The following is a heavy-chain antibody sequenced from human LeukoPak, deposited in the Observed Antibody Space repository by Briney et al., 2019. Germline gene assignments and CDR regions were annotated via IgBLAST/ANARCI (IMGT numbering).Heavy chain of an antibody. V-gene: IGHV4-34*01. CDR3: AYRYYYYGMDV. J-gene: IGHJ6*02. CDR2: INHSGST. CDR1: GGSFSGYY. Sequence: SETLSITCAVYGGSFSGYYWSWIRQPPGKGLEWIGEINHSGSTNYNPSLKSRVTISVDTSKNQFSLKLSSVTAADTAVYYCAYRYYYYGMDVWGQGTTVTVSS.